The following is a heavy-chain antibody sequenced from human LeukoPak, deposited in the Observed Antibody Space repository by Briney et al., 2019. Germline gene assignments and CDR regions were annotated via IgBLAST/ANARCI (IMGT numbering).Heavy chain of an antibody. CDR2: INWNGGST. D-gene: IGHD2-15*01. CDR3: AKDFVVVPGLVNYFDS. V-gene: IGHV3-20*04. J-gene: IGHJ4*02. CDR1: GFTFDDYG. Sequence: GGSLRLSCAASGFTFDDYGMSWVRQAPGKGLEWVSGINWNGGSTGYADSVKGRFTISRDNSKNRLYLRMNSLRAEDTALYYCAKDFVVVPGLVNYFDSWGQGTLVTVSS.